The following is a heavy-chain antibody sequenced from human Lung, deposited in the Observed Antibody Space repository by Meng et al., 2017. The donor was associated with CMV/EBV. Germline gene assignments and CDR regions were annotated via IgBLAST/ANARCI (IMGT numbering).Heavy chain of an antibody. V-gene: IGHV1-2*06. CDR3: TRRPLGSTRPFDY. CDR2: INPKNGDP. Sequence: ASVXVSXKTSGFNFYGFYIHWVRRAPGQGLEWMGRINPKNGDPKYAQMFEGRVSMTTDTSITTVYMELRSLRSDDTAFYYCTRRPLGSTRPFDYWGQGT. CDR1: GFNFYGFY. D-gene: IGHD1-26*01. J-gene: IGHJ4*02.